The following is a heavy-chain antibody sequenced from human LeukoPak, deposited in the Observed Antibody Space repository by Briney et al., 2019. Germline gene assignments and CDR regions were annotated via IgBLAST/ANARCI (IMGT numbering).Heavy chain of an antibody. D-gene: IGHD5-18*01. CDR1: GFTFSYYA. Sequence: GGSLRLSCAASGFTFSYYAMTWVRQAPGKGLEWVSTLTGSGDTTDYADSVKGRFTISRDNSKNTLFLQMDNLRADDTAVYYCAKVLKSKWVQDLDYWGQGTLVMVSS. V-gene: IGHV3-23*01. CDR3: AKVLKSKWVQDLDY. J-gene: IGHJ4*02. CDR2: LTGSGDTT.